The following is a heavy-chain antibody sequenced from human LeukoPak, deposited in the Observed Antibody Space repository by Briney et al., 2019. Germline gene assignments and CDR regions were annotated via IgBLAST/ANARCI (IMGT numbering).Heavy chain of an antibody. V-gene: IGHV2-5*02. Sequence: SGPTLVKPTQTLTLTCTFSGFSLSASGVGVGWIRQPPGKALEWLALVYWDDDKRYSPSLKSRLTITKDTSKNQVVLTMTNMDPVDTATYYCAHTTYSYDSSGYYYGNAFDIWGQGTMVTVSS. CDR3: AHTTYSYDSSGYYYGNAFDI. CDR1: GFSLSASGVG. D-gene: IGHD3-22*01. CDR2: VYWDDDK. J-gene: IGHJ3*02.